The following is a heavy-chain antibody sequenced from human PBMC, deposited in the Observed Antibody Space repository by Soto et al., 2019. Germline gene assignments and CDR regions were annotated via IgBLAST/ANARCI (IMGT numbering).Heavy chain of an antibody. J-gene: IGHJ4*02. CDR2: ISYDGSNK. D-gene: IGHD2-2*01. Sequence: PGGSLRLSCAPSGFTCSSYAMTWVRQAPAKSLEWVAVISYDGSNKYYADSVKARFTISRDNSKNTLYLQMNNLRSDDTAVYYCARVGCNIVVVPAALFDYWGQGTLVTVYS. CDR3: ARVGCNIVVVPAALFDY. CDR1: GFTCSSYA. V-gene: IGHV3-30-3*01.